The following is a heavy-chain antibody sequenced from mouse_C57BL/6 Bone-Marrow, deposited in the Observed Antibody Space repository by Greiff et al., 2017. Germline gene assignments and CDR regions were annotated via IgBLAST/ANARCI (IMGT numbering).Heavy chain of an antibody. J-gene: IGHJ1*03. V-gene: IGHV5-15*01. CDR2: ISHLAYSI. CDR1: GFTFSDYG. D-gene: IGHD1-1*01. CDR3: ARLDYYGSSSWYFAV. Sequence: EVKLMESGGGLVQPGVSLKLSCAASGFTFSDYGMAWVRQAPSKRPEWVALISHLAYSIYYADTVTGRFPISRENAKNTLYLDMSSLRSEDTAMYYCARLDYYGSSSWYFAVWGTGTTVTVSS.